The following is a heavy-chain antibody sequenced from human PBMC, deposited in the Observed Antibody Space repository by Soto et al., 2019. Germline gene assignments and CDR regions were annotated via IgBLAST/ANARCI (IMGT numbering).Heavy chain of an antibody. J-gene: IGHJ4*02. V-gene: IGHV3-48*02. D-gene: IGHD3-22*01. CDR1: GFTFSSYS. CDR2: ISSSSSTI. CDR3: ARTGNSGYRH. Sequence: EVQLVESGGGLVQPGGSLRLSCAASGFTFSSYSMNWVRQAPGKGLEWVSYISSSSSTIYYADSVKGRFTISRDNAKNSLYLQMNSLIDEDTAVYYCARTGNSGYRHWGQGTLVTVSS.